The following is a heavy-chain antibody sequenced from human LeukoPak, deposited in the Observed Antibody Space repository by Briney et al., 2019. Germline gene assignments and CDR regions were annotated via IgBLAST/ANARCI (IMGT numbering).Heavy chain of an antibody. D-gene: IGHD6-13*01. V-gene: IGHV4-39*07. J-gene: IGHJ6*03. CDR1: DGSISGSSYY. Sequence: SETLSLTCTVSDGSISGSSYYWGWIRQPPGKGLEWIGSISYSGSTYCNPSLKSRVTISVDTSKNQVSLKLTSVTAADTAVYYCARVRGQQLRSHYYYYYYMDVWGKGTTVTISS. CDR3: ARVRGQQLRSHYYYYYYMDV. CDR2: ISYSGST.